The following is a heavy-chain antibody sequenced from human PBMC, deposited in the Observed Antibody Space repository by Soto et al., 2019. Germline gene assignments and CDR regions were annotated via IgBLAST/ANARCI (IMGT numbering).Heavy chain of an antibody. CDR1: GFTFSSYA. CDR3: AKGRLRWELIYNRFDP. D-gene: IGHD1-26*01. CDR2: ISGSGGST. V-gene: IGHV3-23*01. Sequence: EVQLLESGGGLVQPGGSLRLSCAASGFTFSSYAMSWVRQAPGKGLEWVSAISGSGGSTYYADSVKGRFTIYRDNSKNTLYLQMNSLRAEETAVYYCAKGRLRWELIYNRFDPWAREPWSPSPQ. J-gene: IGHJ5*02.